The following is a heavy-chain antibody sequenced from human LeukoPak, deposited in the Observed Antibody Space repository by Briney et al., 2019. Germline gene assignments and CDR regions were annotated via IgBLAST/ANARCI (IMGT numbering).Heavy chain of an antibody. J-gene: IGHJ3*02. CDR2: INHSGST. CDR3: ARAEEMATSYDAFDI. V-gene: IGHV4-34*01. CDR1: GGSFSGYY. D-gene: IGHD5-24*01. Sequence: PSETLSLTCAVYGGSFSGYYWSWIRQPPGKGLEWIGEINHSGSTNYNPSLKSRLTISVDTSKNQFSLKLSSVTAADTAVYYCARAEEMATSYDAFDIWGQGTMVTVSS.